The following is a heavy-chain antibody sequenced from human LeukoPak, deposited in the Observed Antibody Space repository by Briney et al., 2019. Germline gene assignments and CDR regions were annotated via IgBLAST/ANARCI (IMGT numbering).Heavy chain of an antibody. V-gene: IGHV4-39*07. Sequence: SETLSLTCTVSGGSISSSSYYWGWIRQPPGKGLEWIGSIYYSGSTYYNPSLKSRVTISVDTSKNQFSLKLSSVTAADTAVYYCASRYCSSTSCYLPDYWGQGTLVTVSS. CDR2: IYYSGST. CDR3: ASRYCSSTSCYLPDY. CDR1: GGSISSSSYY. D-gene: IGHD2-2*01. J-gene: IGHJ4*02.